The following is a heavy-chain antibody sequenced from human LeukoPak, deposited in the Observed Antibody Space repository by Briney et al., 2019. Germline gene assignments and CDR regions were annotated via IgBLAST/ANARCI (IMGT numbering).Heavy chain of an antibody. V-gene: IGHV1-8*01. Sequence: ASVKVSCKTSGYSFTSYDINWVRQATGQGLEWMGWMNPNRGNTGYAQKFQGRVTVTRNTTTNTAYMELSSLTSEDTAVYYCARGRESNYYNSGIYNSWGQGTLVTVSS. J-gene: IGHJ5*02. D-gene: IGHD3-10*01. CDR2: MNPNRGNT. CDR3: ARGRESNYYNSGIYNS. CDR1: GYSFTSYD.